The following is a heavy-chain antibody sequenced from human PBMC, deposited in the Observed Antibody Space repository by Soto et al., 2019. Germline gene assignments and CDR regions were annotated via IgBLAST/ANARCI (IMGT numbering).Heavy chain of an antibody. CDR1: GYSFTTYW. CDR3: ERTSESDYYYYGMDV. V-gene: IGHV5-51*01. J-gene: IGHJ6*02. CDR2: ISPGGSDT. Sequence: PGESLKISCKGSGYSFTTYWIGWVRQMPGKGLEWMGIISPGGSDTRYSPSFQGQVTISADKSISTAYLQWSSLKASDTAMYYCERTSESDYYYYGMDVWGQGTTVTVSS.